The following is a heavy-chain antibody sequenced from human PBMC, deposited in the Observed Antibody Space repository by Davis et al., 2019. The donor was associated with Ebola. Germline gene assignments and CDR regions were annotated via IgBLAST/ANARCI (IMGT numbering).Heavy chain of an antibody. CDR1: GGSISRYY. V-gene: IGHV4-59*01. D-gene: IGHD3-22*01. Sequence: SETLSLTCTVSGGSISRYYWSWIRQPPGKGLEWIGYIYYSGSTNYNPSLKSRVTISVDTSKNQFSLKLSSVTAADTAVYYCARGDSYYDPSGYYAGPEAPDHWGQGTLVSVSS. CDR2: IYYSGST. CDR3: ARGDSYYDPSGYYAGPEAPDH. J-gene: IGHJ4*02.